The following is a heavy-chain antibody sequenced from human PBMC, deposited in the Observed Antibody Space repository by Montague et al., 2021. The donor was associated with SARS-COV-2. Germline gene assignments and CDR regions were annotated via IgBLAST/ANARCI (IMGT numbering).Heavy chain of an antibody. CDR2: VFYSGST. Sequence: SETLSLTCTVSGGSINSNYWSWIRQPPGKGLEWIGDVFYSGSTNXXPSLKSRVTISVDTSKNQFSLKVSSVTAADTAVYFCARDMGGDGVMDVWGQGTTVSVSS. J-gene: IGHJ6*02. CDR3: ARDMGGDGVMDV. CDR1: GGSINSNY. V-gene: IGHV4-59*01. D-gene: IGHD3-16*01.